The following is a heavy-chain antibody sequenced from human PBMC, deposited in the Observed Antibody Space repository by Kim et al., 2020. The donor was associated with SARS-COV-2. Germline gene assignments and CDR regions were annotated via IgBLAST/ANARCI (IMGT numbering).Heavy chain of an antibody. CDR2: INHSGST. D-gene: IGHD6-13*01. J-gene: IGHJ5*02. V-gene: IGHV4-34*01. CDR3: ARGSCSSSWYRRLRANWFDP. Sequence: SETLSLTCAVYGGSFSGYYWSWIRQPPGKGLEWIGEINHSGSTNYNPSLKSRVTISVDTSKNQFSLKLSSVTAADTAVYYCARGSCSSSWYRRLRANWFDPWGQGTLVTVSS. CDR1: GGSFSGYY.